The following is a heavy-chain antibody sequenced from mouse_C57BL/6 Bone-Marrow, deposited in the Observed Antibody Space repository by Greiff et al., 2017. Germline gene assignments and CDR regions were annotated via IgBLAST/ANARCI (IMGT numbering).Heavy chain of an antibody. D-gene: IGHD2-4*01. Sequence: QVQLKASDAELVKPGASVKISCKVSGYTFTDHTIHWMTQRPEQGLEWIGYIYPRDGSAKYNAKFKGKATLTEDKSSSTAYMQRNSMPSDDSAVYFCARWYYDYSWCAYWCQGTLLTVSA. CDR1: GYTFTDHT. CDR3: ARWYYDYSWCAY. CDR2: IYPRDGSA. V-gene: IGHV1-78*01. J-gene: IGHJ3*01.